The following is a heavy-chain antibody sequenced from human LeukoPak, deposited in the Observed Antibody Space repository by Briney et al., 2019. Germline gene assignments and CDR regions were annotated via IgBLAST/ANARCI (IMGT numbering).Heavy chain of an antibody. CDR2: IYYSGST. D-gene: IGHD3-10*01. J-gene: IGHJ4*02. CDR3: ARWKYYYGSGNYYDGRPFDY. Sequence: PSETLSLTCTVSGGSISSGDYYWNWIRQPPGMGLEWIGYIYYSGSTYYNPSLRSRVTISVDASQNQFSLKLSSVTAADTAVYYCARWKYYYGSGNYYDGRPFDYWGQGTLVTVSS. CDR1: GGSISSGDYY. V-gene: IGHV4-30-4*01.